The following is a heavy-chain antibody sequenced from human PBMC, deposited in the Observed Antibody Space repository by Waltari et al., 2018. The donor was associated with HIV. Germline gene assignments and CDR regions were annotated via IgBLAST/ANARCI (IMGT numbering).Heavy chain of an antibody. CDR2: LSPNSGKT. J-gene: IGHJ4*02. D-gene: IGHD1-26*01. CDR1: GQCFTTCV. CDR3: ARGLESGSYYAPFDY. V-gene: IGHV1-8*01. Sequence: LVPPRLDVNKLRASLKASCKTSGQCFTTCVFHWGRQAAGQGLGWMGWLSPNSGKTGYARKFQGRVTMTRNTSISTAYMELSTLRSEDTAVYYCARGLESGSYYAPFDYWSQGTLVTVSS.